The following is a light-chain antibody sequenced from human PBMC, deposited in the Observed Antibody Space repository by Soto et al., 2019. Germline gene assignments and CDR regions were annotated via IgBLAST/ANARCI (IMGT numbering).Light chain of an antibody. CDR2: DVR. Sequence: QSALTQPASVSGSPGQSITISCTGTSSDVCGYNYVSWYQQHPGKAPKLMIYDVRNRPSGVSNRFSGSKSVNTASLTISGLHAEDEADYYCSSYSTISTNVFGTGTKVTVL. V-gene: IGLV2-14*01. J-gene: IGLJ1*01. CDR3: SSYSTISTNV. CDR1: SSDVCGYNY.